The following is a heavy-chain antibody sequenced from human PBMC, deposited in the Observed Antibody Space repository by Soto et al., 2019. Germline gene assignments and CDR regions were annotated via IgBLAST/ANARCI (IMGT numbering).Heavy chain of an antibody. CDR2: IYYSGST. Sequence: QVQLQESGPGLVKPSQTLSLTCTVSGGSISSGGYYWSWIRQHPGKGLEWIGYIYYSGSTCYNPSLKSRVTISVNTSKNQFSLQLSSVTAADTAVYYWARESSDGGATNFDYWGQGTLVTVSS. CDR1: GGSISSGGYY. V-gene: IGHV4-31*03. J-gene: IGHJ4*02. CDR3: ARESSDGGATNFDY. D-gene: IGHD1-26*01.